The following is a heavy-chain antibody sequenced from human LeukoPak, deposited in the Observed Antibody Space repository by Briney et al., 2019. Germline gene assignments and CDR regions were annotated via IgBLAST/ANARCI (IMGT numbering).Heavy chain of an antibody. Sequence: SETLSLTCTVPGGSISSYYWSWIRQPPGKGLEWIGYIYYSGSTNYNPSLKSRVTISVDTSKNQFSLKLSSVTAADTAVYYCARVYRNVPSYYYYGMDVWGQGTTVTVSS. D-gene: IGHD3-10*02. J-gene: IGHJ6*02. CDR3: ARVYRNVPSYYYYGMDV. V-gene: IGHV4-59*08. CDR1: GGSISSYY. CDR2: IYYSGST.